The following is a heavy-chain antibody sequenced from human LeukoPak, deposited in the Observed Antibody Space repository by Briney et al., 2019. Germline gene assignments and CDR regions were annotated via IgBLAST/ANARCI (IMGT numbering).Heavy chain of an antibody. CDR3: ARSVLQSFEIDY. CDR1: GHSFTSYG. CDR2: FRTFTGDT. D-gene: IGHD3-9*01. V-gene: IGHV1-18*01. Sequence: ASVKVSCKASGHSFTSYGIRWVRQSPGQGLQYMGWFRTFTGDTNYAQNFQDRVVFTTDPFTNTAYMELRSLRSDDTAVYYCARSVLQSFEIDYWGQGTLITVSS. J-gene: IGHJ4*02.